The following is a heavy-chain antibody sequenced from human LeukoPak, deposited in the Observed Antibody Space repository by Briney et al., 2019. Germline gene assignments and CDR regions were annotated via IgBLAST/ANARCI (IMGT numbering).Heavy chain of an antibody. Sequence: GGCLRLSPAASRFTSWSYVMNTVREAPGKGVGWGSYISGGVIIIYYAGSVQCRVTLSRDNAPKSLYLHINSVRAEDTSLYYSAELDITRIGCVGGKGNTVTISS. D-gene: IGHD3-10*02. CDR2: ISGGVIII. CDR3: AELDITRIGCV. J-gene: IGHJ6*04. CDR1: RFTSWSYV. V-gene: IGHV3-48*03.